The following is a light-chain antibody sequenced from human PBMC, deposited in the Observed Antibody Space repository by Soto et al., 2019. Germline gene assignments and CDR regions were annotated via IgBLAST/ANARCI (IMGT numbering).Light chain of an antibody. CDR3: QEYGSSRT. CDR2: GAS. V-gene: IGKV3-20*01. J-gene: IGKJ1*01. Sequence: EVVFTQSPGTLSLSPGERATLSCRASQSVSSNYLAWYQQKPGQAPRLLIYGASSRATGIPDRFSGSGSGTDFTLTISRLEPEDFAVYYCQEYGSSRTFGQGTKV. CDR1: QSVSSNY.